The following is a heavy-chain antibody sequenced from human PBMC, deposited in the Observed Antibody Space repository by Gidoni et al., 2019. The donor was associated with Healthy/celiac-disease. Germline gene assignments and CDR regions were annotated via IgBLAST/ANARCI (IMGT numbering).Heavy chain of an antibody. CDR3: TTDQSPYSLYTVY. Sequence: EVQLVDSGGGLVKPGGSLSPPCHALGVTFSNPLLTWVRRAPRAWLGGVRQAPGKGLEWVGRIKSKTDGGTTDYAAPVKGRFTISRDDSKNTLYLQMNSLKTEDTAVYYCTTDQSPYSLYTVYWGQGTLVTVSS. V-gene: IGHV3-15*01. J-gene: IGHJ4*02. D-gene: IGHD2-21*01. CDR1: GVTFSNPLLTWVRRAPRAW. CDR2: IKSKTDGGTT.